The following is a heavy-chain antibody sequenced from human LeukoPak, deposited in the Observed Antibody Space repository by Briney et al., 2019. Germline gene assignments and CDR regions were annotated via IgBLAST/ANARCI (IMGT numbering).Heavy chain of an antibody. CDR3: ARGGYYDILTGYYLNYFDY. Sequence: GASVKVSCKASGYTFTSYGISWVRQAPGQGLEWMGWISAYNGNTNYAQKLQGRVTMTTDTSTSTAYMELRSLRSDDTAVYYCARGGYYDILTGYYLNYFDYWGQGTLVTVSS. V-gene: IGHV1-18*01. CDR2: ISAYNGNT. J-gene: IGHJ4*02. CDR1: GYTFTSYG. D-gene: IGHD3-9*01.